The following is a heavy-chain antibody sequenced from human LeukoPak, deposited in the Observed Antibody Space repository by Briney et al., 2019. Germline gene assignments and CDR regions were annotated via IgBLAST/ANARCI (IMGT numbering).Heavy chain of an antibody. CDR3: ARHLYYDFWSGYRNNWFDP. CDR1: GGTFSSYA. J-gene: IGHJ5*02. Sequence: GASVKVSCKASGGTFSSYAISWVRQAPGQGLEWVGWISAYNGNTNYAQKLQGRVTMTTDTSTSTAYMELRSLRSDDTAVYYCARHLYYDFWSGYRNNWFDPWGQGTLVTVSS. D-gene: IGHD3-3*01. V-gene: IGHV1-18*01. CDR2: ISAYNGNT.